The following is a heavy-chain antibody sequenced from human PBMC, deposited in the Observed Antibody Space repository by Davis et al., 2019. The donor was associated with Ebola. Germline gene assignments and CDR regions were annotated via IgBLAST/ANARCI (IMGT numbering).Heavy chain of an antibody. Sequence: AASVKVSCKASGYTFSSYGISWVRQAPGQGLEWMGWISVYNGNTDYAQKLQGRVTMTRDTSTSTAYMELRSLRSDDTAVYYCARVSSTWNYFDYWGQGTLVTVSS. V-gene: IGHV1-18*04. CDR3: ARVSSTWNYFDY. J-gene: IGHJ4*02. D-gene: IGHD6-13*01. CDR1: GYTFSSYG. CDR2: ISVYNGNT.